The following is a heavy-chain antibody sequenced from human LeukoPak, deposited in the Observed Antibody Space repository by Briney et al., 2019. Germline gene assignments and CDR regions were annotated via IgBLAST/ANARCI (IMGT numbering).Heavy chain of an antibody. CDR2: IYYSGST. V-gene: IGHV4-59*01. J-gene: IGHJ4*02. D-gene: IGHD1-20*01. CDR3: ARVQYNWNDRAYFDY. Sequence: SETLSLTCTVSGGSISSYYWSWIRQPPGKGLEWIGYIYYSGSTNYNPSLKSRLTISVDTSKNQFPLKLSSVTAADTAVYYCARVQYNWNDRAYFDYWGQGTLVTVSS. CDR1: GGSISSYY.